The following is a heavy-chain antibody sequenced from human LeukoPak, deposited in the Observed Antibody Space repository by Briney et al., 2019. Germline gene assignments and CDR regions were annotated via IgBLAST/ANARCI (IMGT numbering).Heavy chain of an antibody. CDR1: GFTFANAW. CDR3: SSSGSRRDYFDY. D-gene: IGHD6-13*01. CDR2: IKTKSDGGAT. J-gene: IGHJ4*02. Sequence: GGSLKLSCAVSGFTFANAWMTWDRQAPGKGLEWVGRIKTKSDGGATDYATPAKGRFTISRDDSINTLYLQMNSLKTEDTAVYYCSSSGSRRDYFDYWGEGALVTVSS. V-gene: IGHV3-15*01.